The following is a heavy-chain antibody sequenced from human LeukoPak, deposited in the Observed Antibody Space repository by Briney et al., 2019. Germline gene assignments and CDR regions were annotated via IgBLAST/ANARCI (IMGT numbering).Heavy chain of an antibody. CDR3: AREGSAAAGYFQR. CDR1: GGPINIRSYY. Sequence: QVQLQESGPGLVKPSPTLSLTCTVSGGPINIRSYYWTWIRQPAGQGPQWIGRIYTSGSTNYNPSLRGRAIISADTSTNQFSLRLSSVTAADTAVYYCAREGSAAAGYFQRWGQGTLVTVSS. D-gene: IGHD6-25*01. J-gene: IGHJ1*01. CDR2: IYTSGST. V-gene: IGHV4-61*02.